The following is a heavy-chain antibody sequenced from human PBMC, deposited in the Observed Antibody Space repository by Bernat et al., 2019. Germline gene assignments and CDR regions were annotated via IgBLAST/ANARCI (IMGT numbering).Heavy chain of an antibody. J-gene: IGHJ6*02. D-gene: IGHD3-3*01. CDR1: GFTFSSYG. Sequence: QVQLVESGGGVVQPGRSLRLSCSASGFTFSSYGMHWVRQAPGKVLEWVAVIWYDGSNKYYAESVKGRLTLSRDNSKNTLYLQMNSLGAEDTAVYYCAREPSDYDFWSGYIYYGMDVWGQGTKVTVSS. CDR2: IWYDGSNK. V-gene: IGHV3-33*01. CDR3: AREPSDYDFWSGYIYYGMDV.